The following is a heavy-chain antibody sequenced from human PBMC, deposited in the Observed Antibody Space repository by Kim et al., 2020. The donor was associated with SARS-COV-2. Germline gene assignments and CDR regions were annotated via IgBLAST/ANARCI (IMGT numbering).Heavy chain of an antibody. D-gene: IGHD3-10*01. CDR2: IKQDGSKK. J-gene: IGHJ4*02. Sequence: GGSLRLSCTVSTFTFNNYWMSWVRQAPGKGLEWVANIKQDGSKKNYVDSVKGRFTISRDNAKNSLYLQMNSLRVEDTAVYFCARVMLEGESCYRAVDQWGQGTLVTVSS. V-gene: IGHV3-7*01. CDR3: ARVMLEGESCYRAVDQ. CDR1: TFTFNNYW.